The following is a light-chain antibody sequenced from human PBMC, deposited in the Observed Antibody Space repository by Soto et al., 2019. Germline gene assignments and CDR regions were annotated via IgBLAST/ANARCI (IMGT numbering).Light chain of an antibody. V-gene: IGLV2-11*01. CDR3: CSYVTTPEI. Sequence: QSVLAQPRSVSGSPGQLLTISCTGTSGDVDDYRYVSWYQQYPSKAAELVIYDGTKRPSGVPDRFSGSDSGNTASMTISGLQAEDEADYYCCSYVTTPEIFGTGTKVTVL. CDR1: SGDVDDYRY. J-gene: IGLJ1*01. CDR2: DGT.